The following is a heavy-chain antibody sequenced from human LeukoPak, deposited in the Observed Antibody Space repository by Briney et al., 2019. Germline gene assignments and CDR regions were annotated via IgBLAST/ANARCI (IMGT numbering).Heavy chain of an antibody. J-gene: IGHJ6*02. Sequence: SETLSLTCTVSGGSISYYYWSWIRQSPGKGLESIGYIYYSGTTNYSPSLKSRVTISVDTSKNQFSLQLRSVTAADTAVYYCAREDPQTTVPEGMDVWGQGTTVTVSS. CDR3: AREDPQTTVPEGMDV. CDR2: IYYSGTT. D-gene: IGHD4-17*01. V-gene: IGHV4-59*01. CDR1: GGSISYYY.